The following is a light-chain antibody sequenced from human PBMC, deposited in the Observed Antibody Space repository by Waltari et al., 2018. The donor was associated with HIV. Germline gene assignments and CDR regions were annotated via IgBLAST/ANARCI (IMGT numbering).Light chain of an antibody. CDR3: AAWDDSLNGRI. CDR2: LNN. CDR1: NSNIGSNT. J-gene: IGLJ2*01. V-gene: IGLV1-44*01. Sequence: QSVLTQPPSASGPPGQRVTISCSGSNSNIGSNTVSWFQQLPGTAPKPLIYLNNQRPSGVPDRISGAKSGTSASLAIRGLQSEDEAHYYCAAWDDSLNGRIFGGGTKLTVL.